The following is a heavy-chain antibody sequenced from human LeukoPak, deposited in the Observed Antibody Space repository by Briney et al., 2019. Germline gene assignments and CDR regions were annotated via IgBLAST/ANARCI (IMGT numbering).Heavy chain of an antibody. D-gene: IGHD6-13*01. CDR2: IKQDGSEK. CDR1: GFTFSSYW. V-gene: IGHV3-7*05. Sequence: GGSLRLSCAASGFTFSSYWMSWVREAPGKGLEWGANIKQDGSEKYYVDSVKGRFTISRDNAKNSLYLQMHSLRAEDTAVYYCAREGSYSSSWYYYYGMDVWGQGTTVTVSS. J-gene: IGHJ6*02. CDR3: AREGSYSSSWYYYYGMDV.